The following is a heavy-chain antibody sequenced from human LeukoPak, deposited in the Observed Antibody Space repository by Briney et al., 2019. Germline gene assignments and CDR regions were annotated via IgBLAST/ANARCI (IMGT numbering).Heavy chain of an antibody. J-gene: IGHJ4*02. CDR1: EFTFSSYS. V-gene: IGHV3-23*01. Sequence: GGSLRLSCAASEFTFSSYSMNWVRQAPGKGLEWVSAISGSGGSTYYADSVKGRLTISRDNSKNTLYLQMNSLRAEDTAVYYCAKDRNYYFDYWGQGTLVTVSS. D-gene: IGHD1-14*01. CDR2: ISGSGGST. CDR3: AKDRNYYFDY.